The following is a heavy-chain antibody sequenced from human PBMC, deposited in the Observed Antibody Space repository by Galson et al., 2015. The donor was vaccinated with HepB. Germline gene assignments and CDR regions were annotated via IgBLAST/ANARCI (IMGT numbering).Heavy chain of an antibody. V-gene: IGHV3-30-3*01. J-gene: IGHJ4*02. CDR1: GLTFSSYA. D-gene: IGHD4/OR15-4a*01. CDR3: VKESGIPQYGAYFDY. Sequence: SLRLSCAASGLTFSSYAIHWVRQAPGKGLEWVAVISYDGSNKYYADSVKGRSTISRDNSKNTLYLQMNTLRVEDTAVYYCVKESGIPQYGAYFDYWGQGALVTVSS. CDR2: ISYDGSNK.